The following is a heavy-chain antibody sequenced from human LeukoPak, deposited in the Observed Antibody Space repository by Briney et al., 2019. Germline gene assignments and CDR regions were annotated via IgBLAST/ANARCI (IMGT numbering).Heavy chain of an antibody. V-gene: IGHV1-3*01. Sequence: ASVKVSCKASGYTFTSYAMHWVRQAPGQRLEWMGWINAGNGNTKYSQKFQGRVTITRDTSASTAYMELSSLRPEDTAVYYCARGIKQLANWFDPWGQGTLVTVSS. CDR1: GYTFTSYA. CDR3: ARGIKQLANWFDP. D-gene: IGHD6-13*01. J-gene: IGHJ5*02. CDR2: INAGNGNT.